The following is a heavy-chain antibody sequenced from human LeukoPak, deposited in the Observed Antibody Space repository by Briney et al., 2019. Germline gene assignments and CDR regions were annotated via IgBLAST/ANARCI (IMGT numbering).Heavy chain of an antibody. Sequence: GGSLRLSCTASGFTFSSYEMNWVRQAPGKGLEWVSYISSSGSTIYYADSVKGRFTISRDNAKNSLYLQMNSLRAEDTAVYYCARVDYSSGWYEVDYWGQGTLVTVSS. CDR1: GFTFSSYE. D-gene: IGHD6-19*01. CDR2: ISSSGSTI. J-gene: IGHJ4*02. V-gene: IGHV3-48*03. CDR3: ARVDYSSGWYEVDY.